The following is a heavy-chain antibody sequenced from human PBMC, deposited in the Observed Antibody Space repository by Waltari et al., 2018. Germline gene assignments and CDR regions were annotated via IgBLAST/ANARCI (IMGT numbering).Heavy chain of an antibody. Sequence: EVQLVESGGGLVQPGGSLRLSCAASGFTFSSYELNWVRQAPGKGLEGISYISNSGSTIYNANSVKGRFTVSRNNAKNSLFLQMNSLRAEDTAVYDCARERSVGYCSGGSCYSGYEATTSHFDYWGQGTLVTVSS. CDR1: GFTFSSYE. J-gene: IGHJ4*02. V-gene: IGHV3-48*03. D-gene: IGHD2-15*01. CDR3: ARERSVGYCSGGSCYSGYEATTSHFDY. CDR2: ISNSGSTI.